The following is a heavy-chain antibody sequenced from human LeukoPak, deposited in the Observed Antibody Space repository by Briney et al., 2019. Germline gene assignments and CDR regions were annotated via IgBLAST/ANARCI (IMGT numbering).Heavy chain of an antibody. Sequence: QPGRSLRLSCAASGFTFSSYAMHWVRQAPGKGLEWVAVISYDGSNKYYAYSVKGRFTISRDNSKNTLYLQMNSLRAEDTAVYYCARDQTVTTERYDYYYYYGMDVWGQGTTVTVSS. CDR3: ARDQTVTTERYDYYYYYGMDV. J-gene: IGHJ6*02. CDR1: GFTFSSYA. D-gene: IGHD4-11*01. V-gene: IGHV3-30-3*01. CDR2: ISYDGSNK.